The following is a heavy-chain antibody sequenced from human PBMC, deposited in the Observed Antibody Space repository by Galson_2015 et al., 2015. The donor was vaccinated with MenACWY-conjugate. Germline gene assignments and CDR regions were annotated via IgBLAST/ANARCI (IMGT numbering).Heavy chain of an antibody. Sequence: SLRLSCAASGFIFNNYWMSWVRQVPGKGPEWVANIKQDGSEKYYVDSVRGQFTISRDNAKNSLYLQMNSLRAEDTAVYYCARDLGFYCSRNDCYSPYWGQGTLVTVSS. CDR2: IKQDGSEK. CDR1: GFIFNNYW. CDR3: ARDLGFYCSRNDCYSPY. J-gene: IGHJ4*02. V-gene: IGHV3-7*03. D-gene: IGHD2-2*01.